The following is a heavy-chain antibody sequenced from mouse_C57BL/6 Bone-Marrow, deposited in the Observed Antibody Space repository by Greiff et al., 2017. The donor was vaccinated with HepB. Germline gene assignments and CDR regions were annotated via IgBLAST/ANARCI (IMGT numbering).Heavy chain of an antibody. CDR2: INPGSGGT. J-gene: IGHJ4*01. V-gene: IGHV1-54*01. Sequence: QVQLQQSGAELVRPGTSVKVSCKASGYAFTNYLIEWVKQSPGQGLEWIGVINPGSGGTNYNEKFKGKATLTADKSSSTAYMQLSSLTSEDSAVYFCARRVTTVPAMDYWGQGTSVTVSS. CDR1: GYAFTNYL. D-gene: IGHD1-1*01. CDR3: ARRVTTVPAMDY.